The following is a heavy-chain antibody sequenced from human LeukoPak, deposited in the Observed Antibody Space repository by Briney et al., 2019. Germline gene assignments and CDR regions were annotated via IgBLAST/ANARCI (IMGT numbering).Heavy chain of an antibody. J-gene: IGHJ6*02. Sequence: GGSLRLSCAASGFTFSSYAMSWVRQAPGKGLEWVSAISGSGGGTYYADSVKGRFTISRDNSKNTLYLQMNSLRAEDTAVYYCDLHCSSSSCYLYGMDVWGQGTTVTVSS. V-gene: IGHV3-23*01. D-gene: IGHD2-2*01. CDR2: ISGSGGGT. CDR3: DLHCSSSSCYLYGMDV. CDR1: GFTFSSYA.